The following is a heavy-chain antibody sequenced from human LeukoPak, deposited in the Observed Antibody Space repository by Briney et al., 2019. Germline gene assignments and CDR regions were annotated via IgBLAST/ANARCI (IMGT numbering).Heavy chain of an antibody. J-gene: IGHJ4*02. D-gene: IGHD3-16*02. CDR2: IYYSGST. CDR1: GGSISSSSYC. CDR3: ARHPLGITFGGVIVSNYFDY. Sequence: SETLSLTCTVSGGSISSSSYCWGWIRQPPGKGLEWIGSIYYSGSTYYNPSLKSRVTISVDTSKNQFSLKLSSVTAADTAVYYCARHPLGITFGGVIVSNYFDYWGQGTLVTVSS. V-gene: IGHV4-39*01.